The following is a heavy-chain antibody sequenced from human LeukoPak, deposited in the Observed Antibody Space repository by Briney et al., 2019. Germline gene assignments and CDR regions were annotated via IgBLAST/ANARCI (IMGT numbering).Heavy chain of an antibody. V-gene: IGHV3-30-3*01. J-gene: IGHJ4*02. Sequence: GRSLRLSCAASGFTFSSYAMHWVRQAPGKGLEWVAVISYDGSNKYYADSVKGRFTISRDNSKNTLYLQMNSLRAGDTAVYYCARDAGWVAGIISPYFDYWGQGTLVTVSS. CDR1: GFTFSSYA. CDR2: ISYDGSNK. D-gene: IGHD6-19*01. CDR3: ARDAGWVAGIISPYFDY.